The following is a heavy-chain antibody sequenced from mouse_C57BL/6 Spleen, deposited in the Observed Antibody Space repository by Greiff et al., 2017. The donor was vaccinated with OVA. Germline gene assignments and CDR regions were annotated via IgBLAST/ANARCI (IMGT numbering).Heavy chain of an antibody. J-gene: IGHJ2*01. CDR1: GYTFTGYW. CDR3: ARGGPYYYGSTLFDY. Sequence: VKLQQSGAELMKPGASVKLSCKATGYTFTGYWIEWVKQRPGHGLEWIGEILPGSGSTNYNEKFKGKATFTADTSSNTAYMQLSSLTTEDSAIYYCARGGPYYYGSTLFDYWGQGTTLTVSS. V-gene: IGHV1-9*01. D-gene: IGHD1-1*01. CDR2: ILPGSGST.